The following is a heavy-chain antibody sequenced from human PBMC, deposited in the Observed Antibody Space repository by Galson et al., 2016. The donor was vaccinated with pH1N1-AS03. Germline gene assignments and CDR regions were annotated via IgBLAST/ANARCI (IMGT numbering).Heavy chain of an antibody. Sequence: ETLSLTCTVSGGSISSRDHYWVWIRQSPGKGLEWIGHIYYSGNSYYNPSLKSRVNFSVDTSKNQFSLKLSSVTAADTAVYYCASPSMPLHAFDIWGQGTLVTVSS. CDR2: IYYSGNS. CDR1: GGSISSRDHY. CDR3: ASPSMPLHAFDI. V-gene: IGHV4-39*01. D-gene: IGHD2-2*01. J-gene: IGHJ3*02.